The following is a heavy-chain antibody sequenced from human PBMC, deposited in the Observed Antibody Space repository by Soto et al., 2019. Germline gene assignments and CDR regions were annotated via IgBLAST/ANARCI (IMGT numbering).Heavy chain of an antibody. V-gene: IGHV4-34*01. CDR3: ARGAQDIVVVPAATTGAYYYYGMDV. D-gene: IGHD2-2*01. CDR1: GGSFSGYY. Sequence: KPSETLSLTCAVYGGSFSGYYWSWIRQPPGKGLEWIGEINHSGSTNYNPSLKSRVTISVDTSKNQFSLKLSSVTAADTAVYYCARGAQDIVVVPAATTGAYYYYGMDVWGQGTTVTVSS. J-gene: IGHJ6*02. CDR2: INHSGST.